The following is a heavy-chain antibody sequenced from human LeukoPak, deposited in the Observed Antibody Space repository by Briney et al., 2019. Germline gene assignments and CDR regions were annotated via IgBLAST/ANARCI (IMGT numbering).Heavy chain of an antibody. CDR3: AKGDYYDSSGYYE. D-gene: IGHD3-22*01. J-gene: IGHJ4*02. CDR2: ISGSGGST. Sequence: GGSLRLSCAASGFTFSSYAMSWVRQAPGKGLEWVSAISGSGGSTYYADSVKGRFTISRDNSKNTVYLQMNSLRAEDTAVYYCAKGDYYDSSGYYEWGQGTLVTVSS. CDR1: GFTFSSYA. V-gene: IGHV3-23*01.